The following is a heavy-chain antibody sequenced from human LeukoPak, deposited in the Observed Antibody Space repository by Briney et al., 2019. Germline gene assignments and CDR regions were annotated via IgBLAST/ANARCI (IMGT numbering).Heavy chain of an antibody. CDR2: VNAGNGNT. CDR1: GYTFTSYA. J-gene: IGHJ4*02. Sequence: ASVKVSCKASGYTFTSYAMHWVRQAPGQRLEWMGWVNAGNGNTKYSQKFQGRVTITRDTSASTAYMELSSLRSEDTAVYYCARGVATMVRGVIINPFDYWGQGTLVTVSS. D-gene: IGHD3-10*01. CDR3: ARGVATMVRGVIINPFDY. V-gene: IGHV1-3*01.